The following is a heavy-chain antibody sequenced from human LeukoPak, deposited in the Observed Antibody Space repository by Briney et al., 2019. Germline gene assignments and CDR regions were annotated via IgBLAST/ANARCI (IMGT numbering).Heavy chain of an antibody. D-gene: IGHD2-2*01. Sequence: HPGGSLRLSCAASGFTFSGSAMHWVRQASGKGLEWVGRIRSKANSYATAYAASVKGRFTISRDDSKNTAYLQMNSLKTEDTAVYYCTSEYCSSTSCYGLGYYYYYMDVWGKGTTVTVSS. V-gene: IGHV3-73*01. CDR3: TSEYCSSTSCYGLGYYYYYMDV. J-gene: IGHJ6*03. CDR1: GFTFSGSA. CDR2: IRSKANSYAT.